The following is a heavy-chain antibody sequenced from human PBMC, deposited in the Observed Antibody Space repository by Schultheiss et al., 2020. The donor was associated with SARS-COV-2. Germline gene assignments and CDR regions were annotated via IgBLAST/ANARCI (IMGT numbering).Heavy chain of an antibody. V-gene: IGHV4-38-2*02. Sequence: SETLSLTCTVSGGSISSGYSWGWIRQPPGKGLEWIGSIYHSGTSYYNPSLKSRVTISVDTSKNQVSLRLNSVTAADTAVYYCARVNKLVGFDHWGQGTLVTVSS. D-gene: IGHD6-6*01. J-gene: IGHJ4*02. CDR3: ARVNKLVGFDH. CDR1: GGSISSGYS. CDR2: IYHSGTS.